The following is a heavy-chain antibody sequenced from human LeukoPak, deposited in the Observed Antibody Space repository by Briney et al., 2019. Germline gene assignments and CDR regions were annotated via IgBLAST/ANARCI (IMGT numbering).Heavy chain of an antibody. J-gene: IGHJ6*02. V-gene: IGHV3-23*01. CDR3: AKVSRIAAAGTYYYYGMDV. D-gene: IGHD6-13*01. Sequence: GGSLRLSCAASGFTFSSYAMSWVRQAPGKGLEWVSAISGSGGSTYYADSVKGRFTISRDNSKNTLYLQMNSLRAEDTAVYYCAKVSRIAAAGTYYYYGMDVWGQGTTVTLSS. CDR1: GFTFSSYA. CDR2: ISGSGGST.